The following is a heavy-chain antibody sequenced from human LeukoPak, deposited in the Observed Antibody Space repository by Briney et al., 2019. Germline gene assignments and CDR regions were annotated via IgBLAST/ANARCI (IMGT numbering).Heavy chain of an antibody. J-gene: IGHJ6*03. V-gene: IGHV3-7*01. D-gene: IGHD5-18*01. Sequence: GGSLRLSCTASGFTFSNYWMSWVRQAPGKGLEWVANIKQDGTEKYYVDSVKGRFTISRDNAKNSLSLQINSLRAEDTALYYCARGGSYGYYYYYYYMDVWGKGTTVTVSS. CDR3: ARGGSYGYYYYYYYMDV. CDR1: GFTFSNYW. CDR2: IKQDGTEK.